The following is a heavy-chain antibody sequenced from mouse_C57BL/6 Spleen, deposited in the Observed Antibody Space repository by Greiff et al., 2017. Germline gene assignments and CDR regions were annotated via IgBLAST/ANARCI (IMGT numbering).Heavy chain of an antibody. V-gene: IGHV1-66*01. CDR2: IYPGSGNT. CDR3: APNWDWFAY. D-gene: IGHD4-1*01. CDR1: GYSFTSYY. J-gene: IGHJ3*01. Sequence: QVHVKQSGPELVKPGASVKISCKASGYSFTSYYIHWVKQRPGQGLEWIGWIYPGSGNTKYNEKFKGKATLTADTSSSTAYMQLSSLTSEDSAVYYCAPNWDWFAYWGQGTLVTVSA.